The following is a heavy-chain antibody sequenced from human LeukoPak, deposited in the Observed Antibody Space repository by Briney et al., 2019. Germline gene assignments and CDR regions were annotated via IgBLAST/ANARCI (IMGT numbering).Heavy chain of an antibody. D-gene: IGHD3-3*01. CDR1: GGTFSSYA. Sequence: SVKVSCKASGGTFSSYAISWVRQAPGQGLEWMGGIIPIFGTANYAQMFQGRVTITADESTSTAYMELSSLRSEDTAVYYCARALNYDFAALDAFDIWGQGTMVTVSS. J-gene: IGHJ3*02. CDR2: IIPIFGTA. CDR3: ARALNYDFAALDAFDI. V-gene: IGHV1-69*13.